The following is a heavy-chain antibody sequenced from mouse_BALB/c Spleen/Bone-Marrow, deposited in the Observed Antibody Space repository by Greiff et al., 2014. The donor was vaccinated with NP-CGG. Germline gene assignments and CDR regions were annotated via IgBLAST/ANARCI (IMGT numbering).Heavy chain of an antibody. J-gene: IGHJ4*01. V-gene: IGHV1-77*01. Sequence: VQLQQSGPELVKPGASVKMSCKASGYTFTDYIINWVKQRTGQGLEWIGEIYPGSGSIYYNEKFKGKATLTADKSSNTAYMQFSSLTSEDSAVYFCARSPNWDSYYAMDYWGQGTSVTVSS. CDR1: GYTFTDYI. CDR3: ARSPNWDSYYAMDY. D-gene: IGHD4-1*01. CDR2: IYPGSGSI.